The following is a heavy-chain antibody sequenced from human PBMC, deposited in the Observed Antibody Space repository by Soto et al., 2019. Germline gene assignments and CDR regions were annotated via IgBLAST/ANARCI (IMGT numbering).Heavy chain of an antibody. D-gene: IGHD1-26*01. Sequence: SETLSLTCTVSGGSISSGSYYWAWMRQPPGQGLEYIGAIYYSGSTYYNPSLKSRVTISIDTSQKQFSLKLSSVTAADTAVYYCVRLGATPRSFAPWGQGILVTV. J-gene: IGHJ5*02. CDR1: GGSISSGSYY. V-gene: IGHV4-61*01. CDR3: VRLGATPRSFAP. CDR2: IYYSGST.